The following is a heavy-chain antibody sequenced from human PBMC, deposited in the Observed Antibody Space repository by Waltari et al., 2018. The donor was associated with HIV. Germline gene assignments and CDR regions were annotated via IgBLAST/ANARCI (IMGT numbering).Heavy chain of an antibody. J-gene: IGHJ6*02. D-gene: IGHD5-12*01. CDR3: AKDRGGYGWEGMDV. V-gene: IGHV3-23*01. CDR1: DFSFSAFA. Sequence: EVQVLESGGGLVQRGGSLRLSCAASDFSFSAFATSWVRQAPGKGLEWVAGMSGGGGSRYYADSVKGRFTISSDNSKNTLYLQMNNLRDEDTAVYYGAKDRGGYGWEGMDVWGQGATVTVYS. CDR2: MSGGGGSR.